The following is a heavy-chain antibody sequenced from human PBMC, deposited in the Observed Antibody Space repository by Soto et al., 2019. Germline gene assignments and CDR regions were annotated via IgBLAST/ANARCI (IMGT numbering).Heavy chain of an antibody. V-gene: IGHV1-69*01. CDR1: GGTFSSYA. CDR3: ARAVRSYYYDSSGDGYYFDY. D-gene: IGHD3-22*01. CDR2: IIPIFGTA. J-gene: IGHJ4*02. Sequence: QVQLVQSGAEVKKPGSSVKVSCKASGGTFSSYAISWVRQAPGQGLEWMGGIIPIFGTANYAQKFQGRVTITADESTSTAYMELSSLRSEDTAVYYCARAVRSYYYDSSGDGYYFDYWGQGTMVTVSS.